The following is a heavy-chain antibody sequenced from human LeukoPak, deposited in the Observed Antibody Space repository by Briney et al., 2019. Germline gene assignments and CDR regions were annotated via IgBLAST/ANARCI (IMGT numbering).Heavy chain of an antibody. V-gene: IGHV3-23*01. D-gene: IGHD5-12*01. J-gene: IGHJ5*02. CDR3: AKPPGLRRLDP. CDR2: ISDSGAGT. Sequence: GGTLRLSCAASGFTFSNYGMSWVRQAPGKGLEWVSAISDSGAGTYYADSVKGRFTISRDNSKNTLYLQMNSLRAEDTAVYYCAKPPGLRRLDPWGQGTLVTVSS. CDR1: GFTFSNYG.